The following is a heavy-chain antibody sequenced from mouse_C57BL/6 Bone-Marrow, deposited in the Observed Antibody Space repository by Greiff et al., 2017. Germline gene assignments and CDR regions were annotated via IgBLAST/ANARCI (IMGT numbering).Heavy chain of an antibody. D-gene: IGHD2-1*01. J-gene: IGHJ2*01. V-gene: IGHV1-4*01. CDR1: GYTFTSYT. CDR2: INPSSGYT. Sequence: VQRVESGAELARPGASVKMSCKASGYTFTSYTMHWVKQRPGQGLEWIGYINPSSGYTKYNQKFKDKATLTADKSSSTAYMQLSSLTSEDSAVYYCARGGKYYGNYGDYWGQGTTLTVSS. CDR3: ARGGKYYGNYGDY.